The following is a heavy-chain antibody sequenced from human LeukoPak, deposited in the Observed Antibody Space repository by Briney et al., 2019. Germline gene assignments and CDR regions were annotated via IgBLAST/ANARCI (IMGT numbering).Heavy chain of an antibody. Sequence: SETLSLTCAVYGGSFSGYYWSWIRQTPGKGLEWIGEINHSGSTNYNPSLKSRVTISVDTSTNQFSLKLSSVTAADTAVYYCARGAMRRAYYYGSGSYYPDAFDIWGQGTMVTVSS. CDR3: ARGAMRRAYYYGSGSYYPDAFDI. CDR1: GGSFSGYY. J-gene: IGHJ3*02. D-gene: IGHD3-10*01. V-gene: IGHV4-34*01. CDR2: INHSGST.